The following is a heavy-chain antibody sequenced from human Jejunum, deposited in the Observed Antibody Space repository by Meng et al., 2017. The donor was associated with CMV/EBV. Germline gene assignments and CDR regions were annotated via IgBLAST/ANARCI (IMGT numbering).Heavy chain of an antibody. J-gene: IGHJ4*02. CDR1: EYTFPRSY. D-gene: IGHD6-13*01. V-gene: IGHV1-46*01. Sequence: EYTFPRSYIHWVRQAPGQGLEWMGMVSPSSGSTTHAQRFQDRLSMTTDTSTSTAYMELSSLRSEDTAVYFCARIIIVAAGRGLDYWGQGTLGTVSS. CDR3: ARIIIVAAGRGLDY. CDR2: VSPSSGST.